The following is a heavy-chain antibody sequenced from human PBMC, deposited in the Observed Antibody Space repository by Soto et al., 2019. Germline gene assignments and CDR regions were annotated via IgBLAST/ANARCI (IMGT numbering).Heavy chain of an antibody. CDR1: GFTFSSYG. CDR2: IWYDGSNK. J-gene: IGHJ4*02. D-gene: IGHD3-22*01. CDR3: ARGRNYDSSGDVFDY. Sequence: QVQLVESGGGVVQPGRSLRLSCAASGFTFSSYGMHWVRQAPGKGLEWVAVIWYDGSNKYYADSVKGRFTISRDNSKNTLYLQMNSLRAEDTAVYYCARGRNYDSSGDVFDYWGQGTLVTVSS. V-gene: IGHV3-33*01.